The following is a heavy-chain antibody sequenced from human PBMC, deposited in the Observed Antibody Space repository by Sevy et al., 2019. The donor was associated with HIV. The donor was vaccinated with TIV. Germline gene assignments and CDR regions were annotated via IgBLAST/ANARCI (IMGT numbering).Heavy chain of an antibody. D-gene: IGHD5-18*01. CDR3: ARDQNSYGPYYYYYYGMDV. J-gene: IGHJ6*02. Sequence: GGSLRLSCAASGFTFSSYAMHWIHQAPGKGLEWVAVISYDGSNKYYADSVKGRFTISRDNSKNTLYLQMNSLRAEDTAVYYCARDQNSYGPYYYYYYGMDVWGQRTTVTVSS. CDR2: ISYDGSNK. V-gene: IGHV3-30*04. CDR1: GFTFSSYA.